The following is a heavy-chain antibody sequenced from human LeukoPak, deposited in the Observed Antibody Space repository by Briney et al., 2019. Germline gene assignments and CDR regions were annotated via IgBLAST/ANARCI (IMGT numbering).Heavy chain of an antibody. Sequence: PGGSLRLSCAASGFTFSSYGMHWVRQAPGKGLEWVAVISYDGSNKYYADSVKGRFTISRDNSKNTLYLQMNSLRAEDTAVYYCAKDRGGLLWFGELSTWGMDVWGQGTTVTVSS. D-gene: IGHD3-10*01. V-gene: IGHV3-30*18. CDR3: AKDRGGLLWFGELSTWGMDV. CDR2: ISYDGSNK. CDR1: GFTFSSYG. J-gene: IGHJ6*02.